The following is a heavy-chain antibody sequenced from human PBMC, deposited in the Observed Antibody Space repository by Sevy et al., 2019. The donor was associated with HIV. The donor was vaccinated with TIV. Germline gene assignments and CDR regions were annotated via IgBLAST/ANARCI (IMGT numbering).Heavy chain of an antibody. CDR3: ARERILSVREPDNWFDP. CDR1: GFTLSSYS. J-gene: IGHJ5*02. Sequence: GGSLRLSCAASGFTLSSYSMNWVRQAPGKGLEWVSYISSSSSTIYYEDSVKGRFTISRDNAKNSLYLQMNSLRAEDTDVYYCARERILSVREPDNWFDPWGQGTLVTVSS. D-gene: IGHD2-15*01. V-gene: IGHV3-48*01. CDR2: ISSSSSTI.